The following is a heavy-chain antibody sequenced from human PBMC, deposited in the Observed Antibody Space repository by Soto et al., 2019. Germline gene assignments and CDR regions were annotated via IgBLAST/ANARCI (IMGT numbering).Heavy chain of an antibody. CDR2: ISSSGSTI. Sequence: GGSLRLSCAASGFTFSDYYMSWIRQAPGKGLEWVSYISSSGSTIYYADSVKGRFTISRDNAKNSLYLQMNSLRAEDTAVYYCARVREEGYCSSTSCYYFDYWGQGTLVTVSS. CDR1: GFTFSDYY. D-gene: IGHD2-2*01. CDR3: ARVREEGYCSSTSCYYFDY. J-gene: IGHJ4*02. V-gene: IGHV3-11*01.